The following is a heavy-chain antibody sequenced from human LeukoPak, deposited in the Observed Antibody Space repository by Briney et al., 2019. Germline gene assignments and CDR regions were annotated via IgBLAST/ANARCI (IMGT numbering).Heavy chain of an antibody. CDR2: ISTDGSST. V-gene: IGHV3-74*01. D-gene: IGHD6-6*01. J-gene: IGHJ4*02. Sequence: TGGSLRLSCAASGITFSGYWMHWVRQAPGKGLVWVSHISTDGSSTSYADSVKGRFTISRDNAKNTLYLQMNSLRAEDTAVYYCARSRARPPYDYWGQGTLVTVSS. CDR3: ARSRARPPYDY. CDR1: GITFSGYW.